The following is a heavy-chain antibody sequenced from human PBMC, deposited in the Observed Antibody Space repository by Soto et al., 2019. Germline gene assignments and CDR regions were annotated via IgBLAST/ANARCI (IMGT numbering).Heavy chain of an antibody. CDR3: ARVLAELAYYHPTEWFDP. J-gene: IGHJ5*02. Sequence: QVQLQESGPGLVKPSETLSLTCTVSGGSITNYYWSWIRQHTGKGLEWIGYIYYSGSTNYKPSLKSRVAISVDTSKSQVSLKLSSVTAADTAVYYCARVLAELAYYHPTEWFDPSGQGTLVTVSA. D-gene: IGHD3-10*01. V-gene: IGHV4-59*01. CDR2: IYYSGST. CDR1: GGSITNYY.